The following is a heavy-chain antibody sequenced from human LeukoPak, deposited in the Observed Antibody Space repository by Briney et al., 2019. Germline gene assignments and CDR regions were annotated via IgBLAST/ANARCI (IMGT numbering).Heavy chain of an antibody. Sequence: ASVKVSCKASGYTFTSYAMHWVRQAPGQRLEWMGWINAGNGNTKYSQKFQGRVTITRDTSASTAYMELSSLRSEDTAVYYCHGSGSPSDAFDIWGQGTVVTVSS. J-gene: IGHJ3*02. CDR2: INAGNGNT. CDR3: HGSGSPSDAFDI. D-gene: IGHD3-10*01. V-gene: IGHV1-3*01. CDR1: GYTFTSYA.